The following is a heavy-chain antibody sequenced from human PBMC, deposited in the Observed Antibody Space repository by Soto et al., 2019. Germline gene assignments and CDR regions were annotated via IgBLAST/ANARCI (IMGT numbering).Heavy chain of an antibody. CDR3: ARSVSYSSGRFDY. J-gene: IGHJ4*02. CDR1: GFTVSSNY. Sequence: GSLRLSCAASGFTVSSNYMSWVRQAPGKGLEWVSVIYSGGSTYYADSVKGRFTISRHNSKNTLYLQMNSLRAEDTAVYYCARSVSYSSGRFDYWGQGTLVTVSS. CDR2: IYSGGST. V-gene: IGHV3-53*04. D-gene: IGHD6-19*01.